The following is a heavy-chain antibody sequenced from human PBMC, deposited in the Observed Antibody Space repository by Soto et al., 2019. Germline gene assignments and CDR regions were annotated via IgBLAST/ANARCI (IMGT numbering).Heavy chain of an antibody. J-gene: IGHJ4*02. CDR2: VYYSGTT. CDR1: GDSISSYY. CDR3: ARGASPRDY. Sequence: QVQLQESGPGLVKPSETLSLTCTVYGDSISSYYWSWIRQPPGKRLEWIGYVYYSGTTNYNPSLKSRVTISIDTSKNQFSLNLTSVTAADTAVYYCARGASPRDYWGQGTLVTVSS. V-gene: IGHV4-59*01.